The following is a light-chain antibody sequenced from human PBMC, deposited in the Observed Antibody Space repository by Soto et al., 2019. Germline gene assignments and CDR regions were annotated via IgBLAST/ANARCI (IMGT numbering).Light chain of an antibody. Sequence: EIVMTQSPATLSVSPGERATLSCRASQSVGSDLAWYQQKPGQAPRLVIYDASIRATGIPARFSGSGSGTEFTLTISSLQSEDFAVYFCQQYSKWPPIFGPGTRVDL. J-gene: IGKJ3*01. CDR2: DAS. CDR1: QSVGSD. V-gene: IGKV3-15*01. CDR3: QQYSKWPPI.